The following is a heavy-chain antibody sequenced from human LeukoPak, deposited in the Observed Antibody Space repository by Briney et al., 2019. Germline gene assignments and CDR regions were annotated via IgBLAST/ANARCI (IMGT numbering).Heavy chain of an antibody. CDR2: ISPSGST. J-gene: IGHJ2*01. D-gene: IGHD4-23*01. CDR1: GGSISSYY. V-gene: IGHV4-4*08. CDR3: ATDYGGNSDWYFDL. Sequence: PSETLSLTCTVSGGSISSYYWSWIRQPPGKGQEWIGYISPSGSTNYNPSLKSRVTISVDTSKRHISLRLTSVTVADTAVYYCATDYGGNSDWYFDLWGRGTLVTVSS.